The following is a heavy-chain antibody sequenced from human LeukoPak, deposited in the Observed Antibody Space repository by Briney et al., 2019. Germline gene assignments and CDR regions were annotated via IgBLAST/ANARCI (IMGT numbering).Heavy chain of an antibody. J-gene: IGHJ4*02. CDR2: INPHSGGS. CDR3: ARDKTSLYNGNYAF. CDR1: GYTFTDYY. Sequence: GASVKVSCEASGYTFTDYYIHWVRQAPGQGLEWMGWINPHSGGSNYARKFRGRVIMTRDTSITTAFLDFSSLRSDDTAIYYCARDKTSLYNGNYAFWGQGTLVTVSS. D-gene: IGHD5-12*01. V-gene: IGHV1-2*02.